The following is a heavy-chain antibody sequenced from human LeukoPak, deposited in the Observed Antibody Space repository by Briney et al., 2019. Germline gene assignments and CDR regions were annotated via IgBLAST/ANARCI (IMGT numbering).Heavy chain of an antibody. J-gene: IGHJ5*02. CDR3: AKERFLEWLWWFDP. V-gene: IGHV3-48*01. CDR1: GFTVSSNY. D-gene: IGHD3-3*01. Sequence: GGSLRLSCAASGFTVSSNYMNWVRQAPGKGLEGVSYISSSGSTIYYADSVKGRFNISRDNSKNALYLQMNSLRAEDTAVYYCAKERFLEWLWWFDPWGQGTLVTVSS. CDR2: ISSSGSTI.